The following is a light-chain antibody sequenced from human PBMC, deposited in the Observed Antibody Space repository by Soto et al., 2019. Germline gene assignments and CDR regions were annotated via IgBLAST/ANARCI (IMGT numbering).Light chain of an antibody. V-gene: IGKV3-15*01. CDR1: QSVSRN. J-gene: IGKJ3*01. CDR3: HQYKSWAPFT. CDR2: GAS. Sequence: EIVMPQSPATLSVSPGERATLSCRARQSVSRNLAWYQQKPGQAPRLLIYGASTRATGIPARFSGSGSWTAFTLTIIRLQSQDFAVYYCHQYKSWAPFTFGPGTKVYIK.